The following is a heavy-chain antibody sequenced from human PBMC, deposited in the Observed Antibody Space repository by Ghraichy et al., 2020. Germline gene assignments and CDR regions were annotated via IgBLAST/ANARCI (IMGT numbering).Heavy chain of an antibody. D-gene: IGHD3-22*01. Sequence: GGSLRLSCAASGFTFSSYSMNWVRQAPGKGLEWVSYISSSSSTIYYADSVKGRFTISRDNAKNSLYLQMNSLRDEDTAVYYCARDVLLPTYYYDSSGYYFDYWGQGTLVTVSS. CDR3: ARDVLLPTYYYDSSGYYFDY. V-gene: IGHV3-48*02. CDR1: GFTFSSYS. J-gene: IGHJ4*02. CDR2: ISSSSSTI.